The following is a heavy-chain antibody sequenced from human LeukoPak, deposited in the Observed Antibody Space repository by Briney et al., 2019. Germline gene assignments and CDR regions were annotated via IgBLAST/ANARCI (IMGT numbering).Heavy chain of an antibody. CDR1: GFTFSTYS. D-gene: IGHD6-19*01. V-gene: IGHV3-48*04. CDR2: ISSSSSTI. J-gene: IGHJ4*02. CDR3: ARTWNNGGWYVTFDY. Sequence: GGFLRLSCAASGFTFSTYSMNWVRQAPGKGLEWVSYISSSSSTIYYADSVKGRFTISRDNAEKSLYLQMNSLRAEDTAVYYCARTWNNGGWYVTFDYWGQGTLVTVSS.